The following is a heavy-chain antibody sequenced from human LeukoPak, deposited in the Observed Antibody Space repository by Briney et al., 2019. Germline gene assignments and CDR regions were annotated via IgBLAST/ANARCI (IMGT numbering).Heavy chain of an antibody. D-gene: IGHD6-19*01. V-gene: IGHV1-69*01. J-gene: IGHJ4*02. CDR3: ARDRDSSGSLSFGY. Sequence: SVKVTCKASGGTFSSYAISWVRQAPGQGPEWMGGIIPIFGTANYAQKFQGRVTITADESTSTAYMELSSLRSDDTAVYYCARDRDSSGSLSFGYWGQGTLVTVSS. CDR2: IIPIFGTA. CDR1: GGTFSSYA.